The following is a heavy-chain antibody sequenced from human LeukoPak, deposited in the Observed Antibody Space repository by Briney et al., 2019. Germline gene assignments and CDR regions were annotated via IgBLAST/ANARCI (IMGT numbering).Heavy chain of an antibody. CDR1: GFTFSRYW. J-gene: IGHJ5*02. CDR2: INSDGSST. Sequence: PGGSLRLSCAASGFTFSRYWMHWVRQAPGKGLVWVSRINSDGSSTMYADSVKGRFTISRDNAKNTLYLQMHSLRAEDTAVYYCAKDGPSKYCSGGSCYSGGFDPWGQGTLVTVSS. V-gene: IGHV3-74*03. D-gene: IGHD2-15*01. CDR3: AKDGPSKYCSGGSCYSGGFDP.